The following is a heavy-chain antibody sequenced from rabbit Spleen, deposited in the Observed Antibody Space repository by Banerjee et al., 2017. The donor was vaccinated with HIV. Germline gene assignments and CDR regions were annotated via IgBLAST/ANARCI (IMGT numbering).Heavy chain of an antibody. V-gene: IGHV1S40*01. J-gene: IGHJ6*01. CDR3: ARDSGSSFSSYRMDL. CDR2: IDPFFETT. D-gene: IGHD8-1*01. Sequence: QSLEESGGDLVKPEGSLTLTCTASGFSFSSSYYMCWVRQAPGKGLEWIGCIDPFFETTDNATWAKGRYTSSKTSSTTVTLQMTSLTAADTTTYFCARDSGSSFSSYRMDLWGQGTLITVS. CDR1: GFSFSSSYY.